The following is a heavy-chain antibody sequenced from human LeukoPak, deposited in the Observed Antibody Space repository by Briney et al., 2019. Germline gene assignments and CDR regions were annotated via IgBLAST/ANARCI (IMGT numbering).Heavy chain of an antibody. D-gene: IGHD3-16*01. CDR3: AKPSQLGDYPNYFYYSMDV. Sequence: PGGSLRLSCAASGFTFSRYAMNWVRLAPGKGLEWVSGISYHGGSRFYAASVRGRFTISRDDSRNTVFLQMNSLRAEDTALYYCAKPSQLGDYPNYFYYSMDVWGQGTSVTVSS. CDR2: ISYHGGSR. CDR1: GFTFSRYA. V-gene: IGHV3-23*01. J-gene: IGHJ6*02.